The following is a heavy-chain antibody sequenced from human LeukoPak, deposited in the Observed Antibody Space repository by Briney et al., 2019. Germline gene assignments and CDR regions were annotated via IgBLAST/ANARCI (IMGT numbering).Heavy chain of an antibody. CDR2: VYYSGST. V-gene: IGHV4-39*07. J-gene: IGHJ6*03. CDR3: ARDGQAYYYYMDV. CDR1: GGSISSSSYY. Sequence: PSETLSLTCTVSGGSISSSSYYWGWIRQPPGKGLEWIGSVYYSGSTYSNPSLKSRVTISLDTSKNQFSLKLSSVTAADTAVYYCARDGQAYYYYMDVWGKGTTVTISS.